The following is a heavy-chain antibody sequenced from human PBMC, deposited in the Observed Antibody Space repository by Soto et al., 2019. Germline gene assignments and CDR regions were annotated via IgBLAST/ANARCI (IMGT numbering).Heavy chain of an antibody. CDR2: FNSYNRET. J-gene: IGHJ5*02. Sequence: QVQLVQSGAEVKKPGASVKVSCKTSGYTFSSYSLTWVRQAPGQGLEWMGWFNSYNRETNSAQKFRDRVTMTRYTATSNDYLEVKSLKQDDTAVYYCARMKYCSTTNCRIGSIDTWGPETLISVST. D-gene: IGHD2-2*01. V-gene: IGHV1-18*01. CDR1: GYTFSSYS. CDR3: ARMKYCSTTNCRIGSIDT.